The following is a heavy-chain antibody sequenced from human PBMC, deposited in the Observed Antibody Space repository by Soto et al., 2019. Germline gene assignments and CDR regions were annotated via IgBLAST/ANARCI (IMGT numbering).Heavy chain of an antibody. Sequence: ASVKVSCKASGGTFSSYAISWVRQAPGQGLEWMGGIIPIFGTANYAQKFQGRVTITADESTSTAYMELSSLRSEDTAVYYCAREYIVVAQNAFDIWGQGTMVTVSS. CDR1: GGTFSSYA. D-gene: IGHD2-21*01. CDR3: AREYIVVAQNAFDI. V-gene: IGHV1-69*13. CDR2: IIPIFGTA. J-gene: IGHJ3*02.